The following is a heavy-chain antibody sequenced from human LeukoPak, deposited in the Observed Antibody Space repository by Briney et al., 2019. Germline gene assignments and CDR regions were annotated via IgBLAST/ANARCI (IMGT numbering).Heavy chain of an antibody. J-gene: IGHJ4*02. CDR2: IYSGGST. D-gene: IGHD3-3*01. V-gene: IGHV3-53*01. CDR1: GFTVSSNY. Sequence: GGSLRLSCAASGFTVSSNYMSWVRQAPGKGLEWVSVIYSGGSTYYADSVKGRFTISRDNSENTLYLQMNSLRAEDTAVYYCARGFDFWSKGGYWGQGTLVTVSS. CDR3: ARGFDFWSKGGY.